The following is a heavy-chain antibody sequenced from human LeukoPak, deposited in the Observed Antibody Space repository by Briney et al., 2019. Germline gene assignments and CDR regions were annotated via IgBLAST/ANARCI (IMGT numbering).Heavy chain of an antibody. Sequence: PGGSLRLSCSASGFTFSVYAIHWVRHAPGKGLEYVSTIINNGGSKYYADYVKGRFTISRDNSKDTVSLQMSSLRAEDTALYYCVKDGLAFCGGDCYSYFAYWGEGTLVSVSS. CDR2: IINNGGSK. CDR1: GFTFSVYA. D-gene: IGHD2-21*02. CDR3: VKDGLAFCGGDCYSYFAY. J-gene: IGHJ4*02. V-gene: IGHV3-64D*06.